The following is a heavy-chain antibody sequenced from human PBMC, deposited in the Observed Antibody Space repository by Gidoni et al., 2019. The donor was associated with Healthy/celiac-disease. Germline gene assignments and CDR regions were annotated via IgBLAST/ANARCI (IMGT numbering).Heavy chain of an antibody. Sequence: QVQLVQSGAKVKKPRSSVKVSCKASGGTFRSYAIRWVRHAPGQGLEWMGGIIPIFGTANYAQKFQGRVTSTADESTSTAYMELSSLRSEDTAVYYCARASTRGYSYGGPLDYWGQVTLVTVSS. D-gene: IGHD5-18*01. CDR2: IIPIFGTA. CDR3: ARASTRGYSYGGPLDY. CDR1: GGTFRSYA. V-gene: IGHV1-69*01. J-gene: IGHJ4*02.